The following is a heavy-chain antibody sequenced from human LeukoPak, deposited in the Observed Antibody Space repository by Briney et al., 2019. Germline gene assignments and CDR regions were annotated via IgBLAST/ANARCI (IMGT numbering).Heavy chain of an antibody. V-gene: IGHV1-8*01. CDR1: GYTFTSYD. CDR2: MNPNSGNT. D-gene: IGHD1-26*01. J-gene: IGHJ6*02. CDR3: ATSRLGSSYYYYYGMDV. Sequence: GASVKVSCKASGYTFTSYDINWVRQATGQGLEWMGWMNPNSGNTGYAQKFQGRVTMTRNTSISTAYMELSSLRSEDTAVYYCATSRLGSSYYYYYGMDVWGQGTTVTVSS.